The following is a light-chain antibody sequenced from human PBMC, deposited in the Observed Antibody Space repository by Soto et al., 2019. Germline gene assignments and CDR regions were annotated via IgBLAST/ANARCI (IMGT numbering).Light chain of an antibody. CDR1: QSVLLSSKNKNY. J-gene: IGKJ1*01. Sequence: DIVMTQSPDSLAVSLGETATINCKSSQSVLLSSKNKNYLAWYQQKPGQPPKLLISWASTREAGVPDRFSGSGSGTQFTLTISSLQAEDVALYYWQHYYGFPWTFGQGTKVEI. CDR3: QHYYGFPWT. CDR2: WAS. V-gene: IGKV4-1*01.